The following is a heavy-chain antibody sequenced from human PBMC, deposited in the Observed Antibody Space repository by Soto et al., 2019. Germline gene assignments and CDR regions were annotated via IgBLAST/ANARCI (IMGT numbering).Heavy chain of an antibody. D-gene: IGHD3-22*01. CDR1: WERIVNYG. V-gene: IGHV5-10-1*01. CDR2: IDPSDSYT. J-gene: IGHJ6*02. CDR3: AREGGSSGYYVDYYYGTDV. Sequence: CSRVSWERIVNYGVSRVLQKKRKGLEWMGRIDPSDSYTNYSPSFQGHVTISADKSISTAYLQWSSLKASDTAMYYCAREGGSSGYYVDYYYGTDVWLQGTTVTV.